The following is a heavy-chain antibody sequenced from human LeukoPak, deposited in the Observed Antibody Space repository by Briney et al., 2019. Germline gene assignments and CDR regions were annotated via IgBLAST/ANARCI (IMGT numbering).Heavy chain of an antibody. CDR2: ISSSSSYI. D-gene: IGHD2-2*01. CDR3: ARDDIVVVPAAQGDYYYMDV. V-gene: IGHV3-21*01. J-gene: IGHJ6*03. Sequence: GGSLRLSCAASGFTFSSYSMNWVRQAPGKGLEWVSSISSSSSYIYYADSVKGRFTISRDNAKNSLYLQMNSLRAEDTAVYYCARDDIVVVPAAQGDYYYMDVWGKGTTVTVSS. CDR1: GFTFSSYS.